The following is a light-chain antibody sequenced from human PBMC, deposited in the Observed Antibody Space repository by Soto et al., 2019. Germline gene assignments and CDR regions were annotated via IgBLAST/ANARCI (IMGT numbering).Light chain of an antibody. Sequence: EIVMTQSPATLSVSPGERTTLSCRASQSVSSNLAWYQQKPSQPPRLLIYGASTRATGIPARFSGSGSGTEYTPTISSLQSEAFAVYYCQQYNNWPPLTFGGGTKVEIK. CDR1: QSVSSN. J-gene: IGKJ4*01. CDR3: QQYNNWPPLT. V-gene: IGKV3-15*01. CDR2: GAS.